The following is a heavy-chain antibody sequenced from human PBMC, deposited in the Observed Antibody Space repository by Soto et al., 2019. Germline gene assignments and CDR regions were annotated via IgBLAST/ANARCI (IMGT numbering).Heavy chain of an antibody. CDR1: GYSLTSYG. Sequence: QIQLVQSGGEVKRPGASVMVSCKASGYSLTSYGISWVRLVPGQGREWMAWITTSNGNRNFARKVQERVSMTADISTSKVYMELRSLTSDDTAVYYCTSGTLRVFEYWGQGTLVTVSS. V-gene: IGHV1-18*04. CDR2: ITTSNGNR. D-gene: IGHD1-26*01. CDR3: TSGTLRVFEY. J-gene: IGHJ4*02.